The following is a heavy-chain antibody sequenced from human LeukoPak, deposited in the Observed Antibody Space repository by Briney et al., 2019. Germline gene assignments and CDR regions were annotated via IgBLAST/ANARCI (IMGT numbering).Heavy chain of an antibody. Sequence: AESLKISCKGSGYSFTSYWIGWVRQMPGKGLEWMGIIYPGDSDTRYSPSFQGQVTISADKSISTAYLQWSSLKASDTAMYYCARGPYSSSWYYDAFDIWGQGTMVTVSS. J-gene: IGHJ3*02. D-gene: IGHD6-13*01. CDR3: ARGPYSSSWYYDAFDI. CDR1: GYSFTSYW. V-gene: IGHV5-51*01. CDR2: IYPGDSDT.